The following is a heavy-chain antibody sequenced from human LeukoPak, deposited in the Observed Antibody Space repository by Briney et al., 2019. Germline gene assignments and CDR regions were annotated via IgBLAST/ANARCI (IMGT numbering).Heavy chain of an antibody. Sequence: ASVKVSCMASGYTFSGYYIHWVRQAPGQGLEWMGWINPNSGGTNSAQNFQDRVTLTRDTSINTDYMELGRLRSDDTAVYYCASALRWDLLYNAFDIWGQGTMVTVSS. CDR2: INPNSGGT. CDR1: GYTFSGYY. CDR3: ASALRWDLLYNAFDI. V-gene: IGHV1-2*02. J-gene: IGHJ3*02. D-gene: IGHD1-26*01.